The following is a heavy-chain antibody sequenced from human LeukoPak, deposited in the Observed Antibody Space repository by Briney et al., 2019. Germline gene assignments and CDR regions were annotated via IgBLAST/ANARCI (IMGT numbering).Heavy chain of an antibody. D-gene: IGHD6-13*01. CDR3: AKGSTLAAAGTFDY. V-gene: IGHV3-30*18. Sequence: PGGSLRLSCAASGFTFSSYGMHWVRQAPGKGLEWVAVISYDGSNKYYADSVKGRFTFSRDNSKNTLYLQMNSLRAEDTAVYYCAKGSTLAAAGTFDYWGQGTLVTVSS. CDR2: ISYDGSNK. CDR1: GFTFSSYG. J-gene: IGHJ4*02.